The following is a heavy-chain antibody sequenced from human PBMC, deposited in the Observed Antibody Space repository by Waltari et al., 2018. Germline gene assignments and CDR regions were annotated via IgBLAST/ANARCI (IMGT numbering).Heavy chain of an antibody. D-gene: IGHD2-15*01. CDR2: ISSRCSTI. CDR3: ARDSLASGGY. J-gene: IGHJ4*02. V-gene: IGHV3-48*03. Sequence: EVQLVESGGGLVQPGGSLRLSCAASGFTFSSYEMNWVRQAPGKGLEWVSYISSRCSTIYYADSVKGRFTISRDNAKNSLYLQMNSLRAEDTAVYYCARDSLASGGYWGQGTLVTVSS. CDR1: GFTFSSYE.